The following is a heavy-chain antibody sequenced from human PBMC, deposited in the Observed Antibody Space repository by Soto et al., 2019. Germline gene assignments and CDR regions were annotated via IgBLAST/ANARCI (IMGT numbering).Heavy chain of an antibody. V-gene: IGHV4-31*03. J-gene: IGHJ6*02. CDR3: ARGTRSLTTYYDFWSGYYTEYGMDA. CDR2: IYYSGST. Sequence: SETLSLTCTVSGGSISSGGYYWSWIRQHPGKGLEWIGYIYYSGSTYYNPSLKSRVTISVDTSKNQFSLKLSSVTAADTAVYYCARGTRSLTTYYDFWSGYYTEYGMDAWGQGTTVTVSS. CDR1: GGSISSGGYY. D-gene: IGHD3-3*01.